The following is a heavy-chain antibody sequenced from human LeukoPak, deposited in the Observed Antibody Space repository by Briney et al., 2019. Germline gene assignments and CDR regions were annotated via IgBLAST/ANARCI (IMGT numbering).Heavy chain of an antibody. CDR3: AKSVPYSGSYYNDY. CDR2: ISGSGGST. V-gene: IGHV3-23*01. D-gene: IGHD1-26*01. J-gene: IGHJ4*02. Sequence: GGSLRLSCAASGFTFSRYAMSWVRQAPGKGLEWVSAISGSGGSTYYADSVKGRFTISRDNSKNTLYLQMNSLRAEDTAVYYCAKSVPYSGSYYNDYWGQGTLVTVSS. CDR1: GFTFSRYA.